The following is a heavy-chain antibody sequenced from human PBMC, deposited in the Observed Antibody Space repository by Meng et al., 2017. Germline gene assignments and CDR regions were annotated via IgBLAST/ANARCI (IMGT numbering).Heavy chain of an antibody. J-gene: IGHJ4*02. CDR3: ARDGGNYDFDY. V-gene: IGHV1-2*06. CDR2: IIPSSGDA. Sequence: QVQWVELGAEVKKPGASVKLSCRASGYTFIDSYVHWVRQAPGQGLEWMGRIIPSSGDANSAQKFLGRVTLTWDTSISTAYMELSSLRSDDTAIYYCARDGGNYDFDYWGQGTLVTVSS. CDR1: GYTFIDSY. D-gene: IGHD1-7*01.